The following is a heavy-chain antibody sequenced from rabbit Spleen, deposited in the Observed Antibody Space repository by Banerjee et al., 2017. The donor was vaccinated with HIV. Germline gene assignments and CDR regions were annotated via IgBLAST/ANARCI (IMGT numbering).Heavy chain of an antibody. CDR2: IAGGSSGFT. J-gene: IGHJ6*01. V-gene: IGHV1S45*01. Sequence: QEQLVESGGGLVKPGASLTLICTASGFSFSSGYDMSWVRQAPGKGLEWISCIAGGSSGFTYSATWAKGRFTISKTSSTTVTLQMTSLTVADTATYFCARDTGSSFSSYGMDLWGQGTLVTVS. CDR3: ARDTGSSFSSYGMDL. CDR1: GFSFSSGYD. D-gene: IGHD8-1*01.